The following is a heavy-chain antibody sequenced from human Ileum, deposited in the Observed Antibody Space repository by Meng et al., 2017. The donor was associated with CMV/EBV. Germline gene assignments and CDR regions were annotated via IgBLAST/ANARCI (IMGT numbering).Heavy chain of an antibody. V-gene: IGHV3-74*03. J-gene: IGHJ5*01. Sequence: EVQLVESGGGLVLPGGSLRLSCADSGFTFSYYWMHWVRQAPGEGPVWVSRIDTDGTVTSYAESVRGRFTISRDNSKNTLYLQMNDLRAGDSGVYYCVRDLVGNRDSWGHGTLVTVSS. CDR1: GFTFSYYW. D-gene: IGHD1-14*01. CDR3: VRDLVGNRDS. CDR2: IDTDGTVT.